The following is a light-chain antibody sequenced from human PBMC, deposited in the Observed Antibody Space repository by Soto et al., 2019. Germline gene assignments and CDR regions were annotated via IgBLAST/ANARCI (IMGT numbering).Light chain of an antibody. Sequence: DIVMTQTPLSLPVTSGEPASISCGSSQTLFDSDDGNTYLDWYLQKPGQSPQLLIYTVSYRASGVPDRFSGSGSGTDFTLKISRVEAEDVGVYYCMQRIEFPLTFGGGTKLDIK. CDR2: TVS. J-gene: IGKJ4*01. V-gene: IGKV2-40*01. CDR3: MQRIEFPLT. CDR1: QTLFDSDDGNTY.